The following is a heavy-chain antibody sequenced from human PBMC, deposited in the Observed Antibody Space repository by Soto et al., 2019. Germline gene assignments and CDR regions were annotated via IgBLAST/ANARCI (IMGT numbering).Heavy chain of an antibody. CDR2: ISGSGGST. D-gene: IGHD4-17*01. J-gene: IGHJ2*01. Sequence: EVQLLESGGGLVQPGGSLRLSCAASGFTFSNYAMAWVRQAPGKGLEWVSAISGSGGSTYYTDSVKGRFTISRDNSKNTLYLQMNSLRVEDTAVHYCAKDTAGDYFYFDLLGRGTLVTVSS. V-gene: IGHV3-23*01. CDR3: AKDTAGDYFYFDL. CDR1: GFTFSNYA.